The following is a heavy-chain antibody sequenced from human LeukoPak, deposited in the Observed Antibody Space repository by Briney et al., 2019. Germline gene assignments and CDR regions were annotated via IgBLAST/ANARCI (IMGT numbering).Heavy chain of an antibody. CDR3: ARGFRYIAAVVWPIDY. V-gene: IGHV1-18*01. CDR2: ISAYNGNT. J-gene: IGHJ4*02. Sequence: ASVKVPCKASGYTFTSYGISRVRQAPGQGLEWMGWISAYNGNTNYAQKFQGRVTMTTDTSTSIAYMELRSLRSDDTAVYYCARGFRYIAAVVWPIDYWGQGTLVTVSS. D-gene: IGHD6-13*01. CDR1: GYTFTSYG.